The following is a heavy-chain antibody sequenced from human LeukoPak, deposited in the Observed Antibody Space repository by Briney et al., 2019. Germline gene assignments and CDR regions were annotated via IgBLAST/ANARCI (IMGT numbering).Heavy chain of an antibody. Sequence: SETLSLTCTVSGGSISSGDYYWSWIRQPPGKGLEWIGYIYYSGSTYYNPSLKSRVTISVDTSRNQFSLKLSSVTAADTAVYYCARNSAYSTSSGFVPWGQGTLVTVSS. J-gene: IGHJ5*02. CDR1: GGSISSGDYY. D-gene: IGHD2-2*01. CDR2: IYYSGST. CDR3: ARNSAYSTSSGFVP. V-gene: IGHV4-30-4*01.